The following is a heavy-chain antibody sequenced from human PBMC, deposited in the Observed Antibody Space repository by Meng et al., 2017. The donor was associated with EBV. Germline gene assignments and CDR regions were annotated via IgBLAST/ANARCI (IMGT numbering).Heavy chain of an antibody. CDR3: AKHRLGPLDY. V-gene: IGHV3-53*01. D-gene: IGHD5-12*01. CDR1: GFTVSSNY. CDR2: IYSGGST. J-gene: IGHJ4*02. Sequence: VQLVGLGGSLSQPWGSLRLSCAASGFTVSSNYMSWVRQAPGKGLEWVSVIYSGGSTYYADSVKGRFTISRDNSKNTLYLQMNSLRAEDTAVYYCAKHRLGPLDYWGQGTLVTVSS.